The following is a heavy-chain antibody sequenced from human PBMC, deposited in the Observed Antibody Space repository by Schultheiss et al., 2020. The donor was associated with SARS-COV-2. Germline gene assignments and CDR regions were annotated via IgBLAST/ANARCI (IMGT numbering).Heavy chain of an antibody. J-gene: IGHJ4*02. CDR1: GFSFSSYS. D-gene: IGHD1-26*01. Sequence: GGSLRLSCEASGFSFSSYSMHWVRQAPGKGLEWVSSISDGGSATYYADSVKGRFTISRDNSKNTLYLQMNSLRAEDTAVYYCARDRGNFNYHFDSWGQGTLVTVSS. CDR3: ARDRGNFNYHFDS. CDR2: ISDGGSAT. V-gene: IGHV3-23*01.